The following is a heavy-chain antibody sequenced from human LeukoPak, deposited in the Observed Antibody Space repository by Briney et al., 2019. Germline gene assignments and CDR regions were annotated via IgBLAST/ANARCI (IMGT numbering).Heavy chain of an antibody. J-gene: IGHJ6*03. CDR1: GGSISSSSYY. V-gene: IGHV4-39*07. CDR2: IYHSGST. D-gene: IGHD6-6*01. CDR3: ASTGSLVFYYYYMDV. Sequence: SETLSLTCTVSGGSISSSSYYWGWIRQPPGKRLEWIGSIYHSGSTYYNPSLKSRVTISVDTSKNQFSLKLSSVTAADTAVYYCASTGSLVFYYYYMDVWGKGTTVTVSS.